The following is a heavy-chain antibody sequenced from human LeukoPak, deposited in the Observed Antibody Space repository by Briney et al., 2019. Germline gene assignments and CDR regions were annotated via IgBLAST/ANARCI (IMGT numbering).Heavy chain of an antibody. D-gene: IGHD2-15*01. V-gene: IGHV3-9*03. CDR2: ISYNGGTI. Sequence: GRSLRLSXAVSGFTLNDYAMHWVRQAPGKGLEWVSGISYNGGTIGFADSAKGRFTISRDNAKNSLYLQMNSLRAEDMALYYCAKDGCSGGSCYGRSAFDIWGQGTMVTVSS. CDR1: GFTLNDYA. J-gene: IGHJ3*02. CDR3: AKDGCSGGSCYGRSAFDI.